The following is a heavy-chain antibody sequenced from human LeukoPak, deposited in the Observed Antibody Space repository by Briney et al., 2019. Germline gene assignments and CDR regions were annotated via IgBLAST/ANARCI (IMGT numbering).Heavy chain of an antibody. CDR1: GGSISSGSYY. CDR2: IYTSGST. D-gene: IGHD5-18*01. V-gene: IGHV4-61*02. Sequence: SETLSLTCTVSGGSISSGSYYWSWIRQPAGKGLEWIGRIYTSGSTNYNPSLKSRVTISVDTSKNQFSLKLSSVTAADTAVYYYAREGIQVWLGWFDPWGQGTLVTVSS. CDR3: AREGIQVWLGWFDP. J-gene: IGHJ5*02.